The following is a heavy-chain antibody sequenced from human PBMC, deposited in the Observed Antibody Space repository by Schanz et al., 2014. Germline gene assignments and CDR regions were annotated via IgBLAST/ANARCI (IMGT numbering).Heavy chain of an antibody. D-gene: IGHD6-13*01. J-gene: IGHJ6*02. CDR3: ARDNLVSSSWYNYYGMDV. V-gene: IGHV1-18*04. CDR2: ISANNGNT. Sequence: QVQLVQSGAEVKKPGASVKVSCKASGYTFSSYGISWVRQAPGQGLEWMGWISANNGNTNKAQKLQGRVTMTTDTSTSTAYMELRSLRSDDTAVYYCARDNLVSSSWYNYYGMDVWGQGTTVTVSS. CDR1: GYTFSSYG.